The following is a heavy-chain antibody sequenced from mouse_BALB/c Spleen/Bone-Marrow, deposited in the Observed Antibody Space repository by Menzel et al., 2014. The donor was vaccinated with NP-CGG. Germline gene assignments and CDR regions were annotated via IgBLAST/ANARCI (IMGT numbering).Heavy chain of an antibody. CDR1: GFTFSSYG. D-gene: IGHD2-3*01. Sequence: EVKLQESGGGLVQPGGSLKLSCAASGFTFSSYGMSWVRQTPDKRLELVATINRNGGSTYYPDSVKGRFTISRDNAKNTLYLQMSSLKSEDTAMYYCARERDGYFRDAMDYWGQGTSVTVSS. V-gene: IGHV5-6-3*01. CDR2: INRNGGST. J-gene: IGHJ4*01. CDR3: ARERDGYFRDAMDY.